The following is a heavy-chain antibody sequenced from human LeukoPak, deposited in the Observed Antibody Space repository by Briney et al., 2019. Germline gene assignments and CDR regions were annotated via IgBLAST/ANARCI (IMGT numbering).Heavy chain of an antibody. V-gene: IGHV3-48*04. Sequence: GGSLRLSCAASGFTFSSYSMNWVRQAPGKGLEWVSYISSSSSTIYYADSVKGRFTISRDNAKNSLYLQMNSLRAEDTAVYYCARWGDDIILVGYFDLWGRGTLVTVSS. CDR1: GFTFSSYS. D-gene: IGHD2-21*01. CDR3: ARWGDDIILVGYFDL. CDR2: ISSSSSTI. J-gene: IGHJ2*01.